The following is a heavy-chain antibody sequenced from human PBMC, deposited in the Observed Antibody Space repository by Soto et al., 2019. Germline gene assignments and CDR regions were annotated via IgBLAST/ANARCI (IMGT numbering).Heavy chain of an antibody. Sequence: SETLSLTCTVSGDSVSSVGFHWAWLRRPPGKALEWIGYIYNGGSTYYRPSLESRMRMSLDATRNHYSLRLTSVTAADTAVYFCARAPVGLDTISYFDYWGQGKLVTVSS. CDR2: IYNGGST. J-gene: IGHJ4*02. CDR1: GDSVSSVGFH. D-gene: IGHD3-3*01. CDR3: ARAPVGLDTISYFDY. V-gene: IGHV4-30-4*01.